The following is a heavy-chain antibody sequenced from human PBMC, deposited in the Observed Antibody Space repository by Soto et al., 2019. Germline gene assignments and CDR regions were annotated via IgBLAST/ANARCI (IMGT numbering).Heavy chain of an antibody. CDR2: FFIGGNT. CDR3: ARVRSDRSYFYYYGMDV. V-gene: IGHV4-39*07. Sequence: SETLSLTCTVSGGSISSSTCYWGWMRQPPGKGLEWIASFFIGGNTYYNPSLKSRVTMSVDTSKSQFSLKLSSVTAAGTAVYYCARVRSDRSYFYYYGMDVWGQGTTVTVSS. CDR1: GGSISSSTCY. J-gene: IGHJ6*02. D-gene: IGHD1-26*01.